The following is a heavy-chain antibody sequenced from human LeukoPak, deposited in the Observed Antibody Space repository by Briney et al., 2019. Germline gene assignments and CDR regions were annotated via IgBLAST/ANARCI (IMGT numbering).Heavy chain of an antibody. CDR2: IYPGDSKS. J-gene: IGHJ4*02. CDR1: GYTFTSYW. CDR3: ARIEGSTFDY. V-gene: IGHV5-51*01. Sequence: GESLKISCKGSGYTFTSYWIGWVRQMPGKGLEWMGIIYPGDSKSKYNLSLQGQVTISADKSISTAYLQWSSLKASDTAIYYCARIEGSTFDYWGQGTLVTVSS.